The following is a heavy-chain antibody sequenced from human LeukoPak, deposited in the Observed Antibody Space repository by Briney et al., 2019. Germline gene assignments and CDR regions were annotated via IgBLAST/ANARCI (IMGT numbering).Heavy chain of an antibody. V-gene: IGHV3-38-3*01. CDR2: ISGGST. CDR1: GFTVSSNE. CDR3: AKSLTPDRDWFDS. J-gene: IGHJ5*01. D-gene: IGHD4/OR15-4a*01. Sequence: PGGSLRLSCAASGFTVSSNEMSWVRQAPGKGLEWVSSISGGSTYYADSRKGRFTISRDNSKNSVSLQMNSLRGEDTAVYYCAKSLTPDRDWFDSWGQGTLVIVSS.